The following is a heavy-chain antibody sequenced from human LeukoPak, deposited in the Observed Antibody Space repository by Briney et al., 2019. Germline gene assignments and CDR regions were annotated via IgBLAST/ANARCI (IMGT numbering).Heavy chain of an antibody. Sequence: PGGSLRLSCTASGFTFSSYWMHWVRQAPGKGLVWVSRINSDGSSTSYADSVKGRFTISRDNAKNTLYLQMNSLRAEDTAVYYCARDSRRELRAFDYWGQGTLVTVSS. CDR1: GFTFSSYW. CDR2: INSDGSST. J-gene: IGHJ4*02. D-gene: IGHD1-7*01. CDR3: ARDSRRELRAFDY. V-gene: IGHV3-74*01.